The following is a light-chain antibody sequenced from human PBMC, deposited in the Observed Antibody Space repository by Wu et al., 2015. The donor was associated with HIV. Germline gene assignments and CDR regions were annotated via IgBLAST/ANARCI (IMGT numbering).Light chain of an antibody. CDR3: QQSTSWPLT. V-gene: IGKV3D-20*02. J-gene: IGKJ5*01. Sequence: EIVLTQSPGTLSLSPGERATLSCRASQSISSNYLAWYQQKPGQAPRLLIYGASSRATGIPDRFSGSGSGTDFTLTISRLEPEDFAVYYCQQSTSWPLTFGQGTRLEIK. CDR2: GAS. CDR1: QSISSNY.